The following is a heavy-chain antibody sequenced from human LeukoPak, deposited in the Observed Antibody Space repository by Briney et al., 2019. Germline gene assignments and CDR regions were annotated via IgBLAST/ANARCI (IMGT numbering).Heavy chain of an antibody. CDR3: ARGYSRSWFDP. CDR2: INTDGSIT. CDR1: GFTFNNYW. D-gene: IGHD1-14*01. Sequence: GGSLRLSCAASGFTFNNYWMHWVRQAPGKGLVWVSRINTDGSITTYADSVEGRFSGSRDNAKNTLYLQMNSLGVEDTGVYYCARGYSRSWFDPWGQGTLVTVSS. V-gene: IGHV3-74*03. J-gene: IGHJ5*02.